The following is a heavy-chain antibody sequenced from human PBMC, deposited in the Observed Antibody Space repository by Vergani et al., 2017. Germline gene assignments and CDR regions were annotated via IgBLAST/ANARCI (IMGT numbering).Heavy chain of an antibody. CDR1: GGYISSGSYY. D-gene: IGHD5-12*01. V-gene: IGHV4-61*02. CDR3: ARDRGRVATMLDY. J-gene: IGHJ4*02. CDR2: IYTSGST. Sequence: QVQLQESGPGLVKPSQTLSLTCTVSGGYISSGSYYWSWIRQPAWKGLECIGRIYTSGSTNYNPSLKSRVTISVDTSKNQFALKLSSVTAADTAVYYCARDRGRVATMLDYWGQGTLVTVSS.